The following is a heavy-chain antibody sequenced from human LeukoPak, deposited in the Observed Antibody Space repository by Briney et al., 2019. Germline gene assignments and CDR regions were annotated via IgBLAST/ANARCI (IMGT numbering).Heavy chain of an antibody. CDR3: TTGRFPPRY. Sequence: GGSLRLSCVVSGFSFSDAWMSWGRQAPGKGLEWIGRIRSKTDSETTEYAAPVKRRFSISRDDSKKTLYLQMNSLKTEDTAVYYCTTGRFPPRYWGQGTLVTVSS. J-gene: IGHJ4*02. CDR1: GFSFSDAW. D-gene: IGHD3-3*01. CDR2: IRSKTDSETT. V-gene: IGHV3-15*01.